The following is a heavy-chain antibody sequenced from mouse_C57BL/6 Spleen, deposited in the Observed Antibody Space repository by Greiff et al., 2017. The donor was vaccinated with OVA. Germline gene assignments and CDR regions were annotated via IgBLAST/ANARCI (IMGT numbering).Heavy chain of an antibody. CDR3: ARAYGSPPFDY. J-gene: IGHJ2*01. CDR1: GYSFTSYY. Sequence: VQLQQSGPELVKPGASVKISCKASGYSFTSYYIHWVKQRPGQGLEWIGWIYPGSGNTKYNEKFTGKATLTADTSSSTAYMQLSSLTSEDSAVYYCARAYGSPPFDYWGQGTTLTVSS. CDR2: IYPGSGNT. D-gene: IGHD1-1*01. V-gene: IGHV1-66*01.